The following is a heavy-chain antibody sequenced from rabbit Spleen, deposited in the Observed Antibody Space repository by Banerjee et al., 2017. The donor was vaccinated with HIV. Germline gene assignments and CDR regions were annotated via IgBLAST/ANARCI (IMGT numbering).Heavy chain of an antibody. CDR1: GFDFSSGYY. D-gene: IGHD4-1*01. V-gene: IGHV1S47*01. CDR3: AILVPGGDFNL. J-gene: IGHJ4*01. Sequence: QQQLVESGGGLVQPEGSLTLTCKASGFDFSSGYYMCWVRQAPGKRPEWIACIYTGSGSTYYASWAKGRFTITRSTSLNTVTLQLNSLTAADTATCFCAILVPGGDFNLWGPSTLVTVS. CDR2: IYTGSGST.